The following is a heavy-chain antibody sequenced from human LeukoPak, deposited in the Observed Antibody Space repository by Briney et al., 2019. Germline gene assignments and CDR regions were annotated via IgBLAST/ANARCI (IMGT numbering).Heavy chain of an antibody. D-gene: IGHD6-19*01. V-gene: IGHV3-20*04. CDR1: GFTFDDYG. Sequence: GGSLRLSCAASGFTFDDYGMSWVRQAPGKGLEWVSGINWNGGSTGYADSVKGRFTISRDNAKNSLYLQMNSLRAEDTALYYCARVRSAVAANGFFDYWGQGTLVTVSS. J-gene: IGHJ4*02. CDR2: INWNGGST. CDR3: ARVRSAVAANGFFDY.